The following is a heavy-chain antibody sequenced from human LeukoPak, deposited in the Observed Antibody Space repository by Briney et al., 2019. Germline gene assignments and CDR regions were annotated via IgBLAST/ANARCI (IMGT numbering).Heavy chain of an antibody. CDR2: IYYSGST. J-gene: IGHJ3*02. Sequence: PSETLSLTCTVSGGSISSYYWSWIRQPPGKGLEWIGYIYYSGSTNYNPSLKSRVTISVDTSKNQFSLKLSSVTAADTAVYYCARWPTYYYDSSGCYAFDIRGQGTMVTVSS. CDR1: GGSISSYY. D-gene: IGHD3-22*01. V-gene: IGHV4-59*08. CDR3: ARWPTYYYDSSGCYAFDI.